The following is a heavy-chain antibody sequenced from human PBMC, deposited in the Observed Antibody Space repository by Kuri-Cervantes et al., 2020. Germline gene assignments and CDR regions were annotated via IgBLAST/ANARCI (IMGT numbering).Heavy chain of an antibody. D-gene: IGHD2-15*01. V-gene: IGHV4-31*02. Sequence: SCTVSGGSISSGGYYWSWIRQHPGKGLEWIGYIYYSGSTYYNPSLKSRVTISVDTSKNQFSLKLSSVTAADTAVYYCARDLGDCSGGSCYYYGMDVWGQGTTVTVSS. CDR3: ARDLGDCSGGSCYYYGMDV. CDR2: IYYSGST. J-gene: IGHJ6*02. CDR1: GGSISSGGYY.